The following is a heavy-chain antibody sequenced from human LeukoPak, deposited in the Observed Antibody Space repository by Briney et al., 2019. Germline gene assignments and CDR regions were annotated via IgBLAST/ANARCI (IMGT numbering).Heavy chain of an antibody. CDR1: GGSVSSGSYY. CDR2: IYYSGST. Sequence: SETLSRTCTVSGGSVSSGSYYWSWIRQPPGKGLEWIGYIYYSGSTNYNPSLKSRVTISVDTSKNQFSLKLSSVTAADTAVYYRARDRPYSGYGLSYFDYWGQGTLVTVSS. D-gene: IGHD5-12*01. CDR3: ARDRPYSGYGLSYFDY. J-gene: IGHJ4*02. V-gene: IGHV4-61*01.